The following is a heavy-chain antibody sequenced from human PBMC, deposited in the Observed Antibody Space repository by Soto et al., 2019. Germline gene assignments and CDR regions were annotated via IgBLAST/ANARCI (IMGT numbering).Heavy chain of an antibody. CDR1: GFTFDDYA. CDR3: AKDIKGSGTVDYYYGMDV. J-gene: IGHJ6*02. D-gene: IGHD3-10*01. CDR2: ISWNSGSI. V-gene: IGHV3-9*01. Sequence: EVQLVESGGGLVQPGRSLRLSCAASGFTFDDYAMHWVRQAPGKGLEWVSGISWNSGSIGYADSVKGRFTISRDNAKNSLYLQMNSLRAEDTAFYYCAKDIKGSGTVDYYYGMDVWGQGTTVTVSS.